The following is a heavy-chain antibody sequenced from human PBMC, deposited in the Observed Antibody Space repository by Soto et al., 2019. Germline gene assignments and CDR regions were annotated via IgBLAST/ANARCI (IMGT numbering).Heavy chain of an antibody. CDR3: ARDGKYSYGLYSHEALDV. J-gene: IGHJ6*02. V-gene: IGHV1-2*02. Sequence: ASVKVSCKTSGYTFSDYYIHWVRQAPGQGLEWLGWINPDSGATNPAPKFQGRVTMTRVTSISTAYMELRGLTSDDTAVYYCARDGKYSYGLYSHEALDVWGQGTTVTVSS. D-gene: IGHD3-10*01. CDR1: GYTFSDYY. CDR2: INPDSGAT.